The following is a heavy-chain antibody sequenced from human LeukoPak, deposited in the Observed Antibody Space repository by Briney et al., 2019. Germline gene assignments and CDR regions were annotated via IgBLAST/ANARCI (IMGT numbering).Heavy chain of an antibody. V-gene: IGHV3-20*04. CDR2: INWNGGST. CDR1: GFTFEDYG. CDR3: ARVGDSSGFRHYFDY. J-gene: IGHJ4*02. Sequence: GGSLRLSCAASGFTFEDYGMSWVRQAPGKGLEWVSGINWNGGSTGYADSVKGRFTISRDNAKNSLYLQMNSLRAEDTALYYCARVGDSSGFRHYFDYWGQGTLVTVSS. D-gene: IGHD3-22*01.